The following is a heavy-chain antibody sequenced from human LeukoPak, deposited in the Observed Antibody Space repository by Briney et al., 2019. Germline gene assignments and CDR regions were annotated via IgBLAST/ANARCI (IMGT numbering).Heavy chain of an antibody. CDR1: GGSFSGYY. D-gene: IGHD5-12*01. J-gene: IGHJ4*02. CDR2: INHSGST. Sequence: SETLSLTCAVYGGSFSGYYWSWIRQPPGKGLEWIGEINHSGSTNYNPSLKGRVAISVDTSKNQFSLKLSSVTAADTAVYYCARGPRVRGSDYWGQGTLVTVSS. V-gene: IGHV4-34*01. CDR3: ARGPRVRGSDY.